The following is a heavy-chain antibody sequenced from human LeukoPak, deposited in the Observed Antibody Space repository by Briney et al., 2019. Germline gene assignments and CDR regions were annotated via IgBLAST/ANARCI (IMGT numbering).Heavy chain of an antibody. D-gene: IGHD3-10*01. CDR1: GGSISSSSYY. Sequence: SETLSLTCTVSGGSISSSSYYWGWIRQPPGKGLEWFGSIYYSGSTYYNPSLKSRVTISVDTSKNQFSLKLSSVTAADTAVYYCARVRRESYYFDYLGQGTLVTVSS. CDR3: ARVRRESYYFDY. J-gene: IGHJ4*02. V-gene: IGHV4-39*07. CDR2: IYYSGST.